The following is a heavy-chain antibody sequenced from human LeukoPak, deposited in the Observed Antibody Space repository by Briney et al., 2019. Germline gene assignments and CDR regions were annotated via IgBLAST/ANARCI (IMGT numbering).Heavy chain of an antibody. D-gene: IGHD6-6*01. CDR3: AREGYSSSSPYYYYGMDV. CDR1: GFTFSDYY. J-gene: IGHJ6*02. V-gene: IGHV3-11*01. Sequence: PGGSLRLSCAASGFTFSDYYMSWIHQAPGKGLEWVSYISSSGSTIYYADSVKGRFTISRDNAKNSLYLQMNSLRAEDTAVYYCAREGYSSSSPYYYYGMDVWGQGTTVTVSS. CDR2: ISSSGSTI.